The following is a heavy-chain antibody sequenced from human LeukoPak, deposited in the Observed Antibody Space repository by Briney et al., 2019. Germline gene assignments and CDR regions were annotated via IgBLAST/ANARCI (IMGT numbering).Heavy chain of an antibody. CDR1: GFTFSNYW. Sequence: PGGSLRLSCAASGFTFSNYWMSWVRQAPGKGLEWVANIKQDGSEKYYVDSVKGRFTISRDNAKNSLYLQMNSLRAEDTAVYYCARVGCSGGTCYWVGGPHYYYMDVWGKGTTVTISS. CDR2: IKQDGSEK. CDR3: ARVGCSGGTCYWVGGPHYYYMDV. D-gene: IGHD2-15*01. J-gene: IGHJ6*03. V-gene: IGHV3-7*01.